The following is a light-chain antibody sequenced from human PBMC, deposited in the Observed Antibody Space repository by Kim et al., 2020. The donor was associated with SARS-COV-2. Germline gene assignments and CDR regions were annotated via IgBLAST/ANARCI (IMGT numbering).Light chain of an antibody. CDR1: SGHSSYA. J-gene: IGLJ2*01. CDR3: QTWGTGTVV. CDR2: LNSDGSH. V-gene: IGLV4-69*01. Sequence: ASAKLTCTLSSGHSSYAIARHQQQPEKGPRYLMKLNSDGSHSKGDGIPDRFSGSSSGAERYLTISSLQSEDEADYYCQTWGTGTVVFGGGTQLTVL.